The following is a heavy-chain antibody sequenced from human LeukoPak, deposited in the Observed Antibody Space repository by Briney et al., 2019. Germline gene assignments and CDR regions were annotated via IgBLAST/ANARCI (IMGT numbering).Heavy chain of an antibody. Sequence: GRSLRHSCAASGFTFSRNGMAWVRQAPGKGLEWVSSISVSGTYIYYSDSVKGRFTISRDNAKNSLYLEMKSLRAEDTAAYFCARDRDYGTFDYWGQGTLVTVSS. V-gene: IGHV3-21*01. CDR1: GFTFSRNG. D-gene: IGHD4-17*01. CDR2: ISVSGTYI. CDR3: ARDRDYGTFDY. J-gene: IGHJ4*02.